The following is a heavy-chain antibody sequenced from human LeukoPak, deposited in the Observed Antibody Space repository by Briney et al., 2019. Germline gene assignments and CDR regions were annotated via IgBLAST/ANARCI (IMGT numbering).Heavy chain of an antibody. Sequence: PSETLSLTCTVSGGSISSYYWSWIRQPPGKGLEWIGYIYTSGSTNYNPSLKSRVTISVDTSKNQFSLKLSSVTAADTAVYYCARRTVGLLNKDAFDIWGQGTMVTVSS. D-gene: IGHD1/OR15-1a*01. V-gene: IGHV4-4*09. CDR3: ARRTVGLLNKDAFDI. J-gene: IGHJ3*02. CDR1: GGSISSYY. CDR2: IYTSGST.